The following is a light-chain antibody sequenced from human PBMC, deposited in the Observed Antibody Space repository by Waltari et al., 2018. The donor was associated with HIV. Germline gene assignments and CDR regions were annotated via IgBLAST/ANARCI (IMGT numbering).Light chain of an antibody. Sequence: EIVLTQSPATLSLSPGERVTLSCEASQNLKNNYLAWYQQKGGLAPRLLIYDASRRAFGIPDRFSGSGSGTDFTLTISRLEPDDFATYYCHQFGSSVSYTFGQGTKLEIK. V-gene: IGKV3D-20*01. CDR3: HQFGSSVSYT. J-gene: IGKJ2*01. CDR1: QNLKNNY. CDR2: DAS.